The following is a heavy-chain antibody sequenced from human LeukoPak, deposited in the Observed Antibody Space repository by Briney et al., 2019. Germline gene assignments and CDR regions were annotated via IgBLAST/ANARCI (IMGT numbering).Heavy chain of an antibody. CDR3: ARRAGAYSHPYDY. CDR1: GFTVSSDS. V-gene: IGHV3-53*01. CDR2: IYSGGST. D-gene: IGHD4/OR15-4a*01. Sequence: GGSLRLSCTVSGFTVSSDSMSWVRQAPGKGLEWVSFIYSGGSTHYSDSVKGRFTISRDNSKDTLYLQMNSLRAEDTAVYYCARRAGAYSHPYDYWGQGTLVTVSS. J-gene: IGHJ4*02.